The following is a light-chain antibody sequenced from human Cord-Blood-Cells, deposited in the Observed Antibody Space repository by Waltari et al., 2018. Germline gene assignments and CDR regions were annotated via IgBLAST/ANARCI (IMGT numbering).Light chain of an antibody. CDR2: DVS. Sequence: HSALTQPRSVSGSPGQSVTISCTGTSSDVGGYNYVSWYQQHPGKAPKLMIYDVSKRPSAVPLRFSGSKYGNTASLTISGLQAEDETNYYCCSYECSNTMVFDRETKMTVL. J-gene: IGLJ2*01. CDR3: CSYECSNTMV. V-gene: IGLV2-11*01. CDR1: SSDVGGYNY.